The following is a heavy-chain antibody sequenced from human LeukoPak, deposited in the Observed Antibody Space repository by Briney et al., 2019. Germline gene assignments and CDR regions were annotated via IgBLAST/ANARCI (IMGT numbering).Heavy chain of an antibody. Sequence: PGGSLRLSCAASGFTFSTYAINWVRQAPGKGLEWVSTIGGYSGRTYYADSVKGRFTISRDNSKNTLYLQMNSLRAEDTAVYYCARDRGYSSSWYWAEYYYYYGMDVWGQGTTVTVSS. CDR2: IGGYSGRT. V-gene: IGHV3-23*01. D-gene: IGHD6-13*01. CDR3: ARDRGYSSSWYWAEYYYYYGMDV. J-gene: IGHJ6*02. CDR1: GFTFSTYA.